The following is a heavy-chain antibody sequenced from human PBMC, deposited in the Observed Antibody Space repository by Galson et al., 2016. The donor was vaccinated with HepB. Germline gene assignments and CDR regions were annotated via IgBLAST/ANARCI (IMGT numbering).Heavy chain of an antibody. CDR2: LSVSGDTT. Sequence: SLRLSCAASGFTFGDYTMSWVRQAPGKGLEWVSGLSVSGDTTYYADSVKGRFTISRDKSKNTLHLQMNSLRADDTAVYYCAKDGVRSGYSYFDYWGRGTLVTVSS. J-gene: IGHJ4*02. D-gene: IGHD5-12*01. CDR3: AKDGVRSGYSYFDY. CDR1: GFTFGDYT. V-gene: IGHV3-23*01.